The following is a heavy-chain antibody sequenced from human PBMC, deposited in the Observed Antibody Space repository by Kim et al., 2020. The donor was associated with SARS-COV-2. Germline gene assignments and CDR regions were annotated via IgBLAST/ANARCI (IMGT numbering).Heavy chain of an antibody. V-gene: IGHV4-39*01. Sequence: SETLSLTCTVSGGSISSSSYYWGWIRQPPGKGLEWIGSIYYSGSTYYNPSLKSRVTISVDTSKNQFSLKLSSVTAADTAVYYCARQGQPALSSLHYRGQG. CDR1: GGSISSSSYY. D-gene: IGHD5-18*01. CDR2: IYYSGST. J-gene: IGHJ4*02. CDR3: ARQGQPALSSLHY.